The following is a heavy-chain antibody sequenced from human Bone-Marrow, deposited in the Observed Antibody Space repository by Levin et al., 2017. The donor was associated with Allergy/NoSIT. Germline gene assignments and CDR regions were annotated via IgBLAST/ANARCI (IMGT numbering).Heavy chain of an antibody. J-gene: IGHJ4*02. D-gene: IGHD1-1*01. CDR2: IKQDESEK. CDR1: GFTFSSYW. Sequence: GESLKISCAASGFTFSSYWMSWVRQAPGKGLEWVANIKQDESEKYYVDSVKGRFTISRDNAKNSLYLQMNSLRAEDTAVYYCARDRYPQGLFDYWGQGTLVTVSS. V-gene: IGHV3-7*01. CDR3: ARDRYPQGLFDY.